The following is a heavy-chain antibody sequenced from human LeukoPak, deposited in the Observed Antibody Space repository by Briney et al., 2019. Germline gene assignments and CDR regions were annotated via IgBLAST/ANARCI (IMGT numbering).Heavy chain of an antibody. J-gene: IGHJ5*02. CDR2: IWYDGSNK. D-gene: IGHD6-19*01. V-gene: IGHV3-33*01. Sequence: GGSLRLSCAASGFTFSSYGMHWVRQAPGKGLEWVAVIWYDGSNKYYADSVKGRFTISRDNSKNTLYLQMNSLRAEDTAVYYCARRIKQWLFNWFDPWGQGTLVTVSS. CDR3: ARRIKQWLFNWFDP. CDR1: GFTFSSYG.